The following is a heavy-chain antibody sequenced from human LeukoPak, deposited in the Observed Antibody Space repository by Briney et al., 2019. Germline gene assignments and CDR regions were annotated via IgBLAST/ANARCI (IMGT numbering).Heavy chain of an antibody. V-gene: IGHV3-48*03. CDR3: ARDRYCSSTSCYPDYIDY. J-gene: IGHJ4*02. CDR1: GFTFSSYE. Sequence: GGSLRLSCAASGFTFSSYEMNWVRQASGKGLEWVSYISSSGSTIYYADSVKGRFTISRDNAKNSLYLQMNSLRAEDTAVYYCARDRYCSSTSCYPDYIDYWGQGTLVTVSS. D-gene: IGHD2-2*01. CDR2: ISSSGSTI.